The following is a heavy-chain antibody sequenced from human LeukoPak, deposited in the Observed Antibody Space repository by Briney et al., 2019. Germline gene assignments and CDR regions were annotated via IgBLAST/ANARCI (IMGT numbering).Heavy chain of an antibody. Sequence: PSETLSLTCSVSGGSISRYYWTWIRQSPGMGLEWIGYIYNSGDSDYNPSLQSRVTMSVDTSKNQFSLKLSSVTAADTAVYYCARLYSSFCNYRGNWFDPWGQGTLVTVSS. J-gene: IGHJ5*02. V-gene: IGHV4-59*01. D-gene: IGHD4-11*01. CDR2: IYNSGDS. CDR1: GGSISRYY. CDR3: ARLYSSFCNYRGNWFDP.